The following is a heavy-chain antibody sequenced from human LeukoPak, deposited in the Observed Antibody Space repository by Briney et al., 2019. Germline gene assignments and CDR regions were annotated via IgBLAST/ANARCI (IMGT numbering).Heavy chain of an antibody. D-gene: IGHD3-22*01. J-gene: IGHJ4*02. CDR3: ARQRLDYYDSSGYSTPDY. CDR1: GGSFSGYY. Sequence: SETLSLTCAVYGGSFSGYYWSWIRQPPGKGLEWIGEINHSGSTNYNPSLKSRVTISVDTSKNQFSLKLNSVTAADTAVYYCARQRLDYYDSSGYSTPDYWGQGTLVTVSS. CDR2: INHSGST. V-gene: IGHV4-34*01.